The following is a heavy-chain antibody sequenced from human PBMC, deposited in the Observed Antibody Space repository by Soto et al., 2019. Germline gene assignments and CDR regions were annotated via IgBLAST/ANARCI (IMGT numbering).Heavy chain of an antibody. J-gene: IGHJ6*03. D-gene: IGHD1-26*01. V-gene: IGHV3-15*01. Sequence: GGSLRLSCAASGFTFSNAWMSWVRQAPGKGLEWVGRIKSKTDGGTTDYAAPVKGRFTISRDDSKNTLYLQMNSLKTEDTAVYYCTTDIVMAKNESYYYYMDVWGKGTTVTVSS. CDR2: IKSKTDGGTT. CDR1: GFTFSNAW. CDR3: TTDIVMAKNESYYYYMDV.